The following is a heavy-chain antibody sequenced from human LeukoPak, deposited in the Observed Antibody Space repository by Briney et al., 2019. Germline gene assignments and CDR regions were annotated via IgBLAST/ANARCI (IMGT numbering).Heavy chain of an antibody. CDR3: ARGSMFPPEIIAAAGSQSPLYFDY. J-gene: IGHJ4*02. D-gene: IGHD6-13*01. CDR1: GYTFTGYY. CDR2: INPSGGST. V-gene: IGHV1-46*01. Sequence: ASVKVFCKASGYTFTGYYMHWVRQAPGQGLEWMGIINPSGGSTSYAQKFQGRVTISVDTSKNQFSLKLSSVTAADTAVYYCARGSMFPPEIIAAAGSQSPLYFDYWGQGTLVTVSS.